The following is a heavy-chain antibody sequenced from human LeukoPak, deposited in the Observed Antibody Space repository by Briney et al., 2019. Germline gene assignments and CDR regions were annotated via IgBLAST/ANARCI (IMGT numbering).Heavy chain of an antibody. CDR1: GYAFSNYW. J-gene: IGHJ4*02. CDR3: GRLSYSGYEFFEH. V-gene: IGHV5-51*01. CDR2: IYPGDSDT. Sequence: GESLKISCKGSGYAFSNYWIGWVRQMPGKGLEWMGIIYPGDSDTKYSPSFQGQVTFSADKSISTAYLQWSTLKASDSAIYYCGRLSYSGYEFFEHWGQGTLVTVSS. D-gene: IGHD5-12*01.